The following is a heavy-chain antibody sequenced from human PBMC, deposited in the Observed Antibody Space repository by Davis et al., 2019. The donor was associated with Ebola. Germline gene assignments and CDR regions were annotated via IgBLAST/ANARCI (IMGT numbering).Heavy chain of an antibody. D-gene: IGHD2/OR15-2a*01. CDR2: IKQDGSEK. CDR1: GFIFSNYW. CDR3: TRGRHSEPTYDDY. J-gene: IGHJ4*02. Sequence: GESLKISCAASGFIFSNYWMSWVRQAPGKGLEWVANIKQDGSEKYYVDSVKGRFTISRANAKNSLYLQMNSLRGEDTAVYYCTRGRHSEPTYDDYWGQGTLVTVSS. V-gene: IGHV3-7*03.